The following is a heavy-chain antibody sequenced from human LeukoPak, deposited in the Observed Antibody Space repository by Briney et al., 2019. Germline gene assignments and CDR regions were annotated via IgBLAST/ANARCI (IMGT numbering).Heavy chain of an antibody. D-gene: IGHD3-10*01. CDR2: INPSGGST. Sequence: ASVKVSCKASGYTFTSYYMHWVRHAPGQGLEWMGIINPSGGSTSYAQKFQGRVTMTRDTSTSTVYMELSSLRSEDTAVYYCARAYGSGGYTLLFFDYWGQGTLVTVSS. J-gene: IGHJ4*02. CDR3: ARAYGSGGYTLLFFDY. CDR1: GYTFTSYY. V-gene: IGHV1-46*01.